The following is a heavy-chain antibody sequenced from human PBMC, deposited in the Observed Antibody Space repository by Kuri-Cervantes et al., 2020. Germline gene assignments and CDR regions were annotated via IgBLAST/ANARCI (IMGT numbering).Heavy chain of an antibody. Sequence: GESLKISCAASGFTFSSYAMHWVRQAPGKGLEWVAVISYDGSNKYYADSVKGRFTISRDNSKNTLYLQMNSLRAEDTAVYYCARGTPLRYSGSYHSFDYWGQGTLVTVSS. CDR2: ISYDGSNK. V-gene: IGHV3-30-3*01. D-gene: IGHD1-26*01. J-gene: IGHJ4*02. CDR1: GFTFSSYA. CDR3: ARGTPLRYSGSYHSFDY.